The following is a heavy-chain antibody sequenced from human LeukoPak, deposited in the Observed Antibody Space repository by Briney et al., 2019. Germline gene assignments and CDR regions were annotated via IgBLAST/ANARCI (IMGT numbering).Heavy chain of an antibody. V-gene: IGHV1-2*02. D-gene: IGHD3-9*01. J-gene: IGHJ4*02. CDR3: VKSSDWYLEY. CDR2: INPNSGGT. Sequence: ASLKVSCTASGYSFISYYIHWVRQAPGQGLTWMGWINPNSGGTNYAQNFQGRVTLTRDTTISTAYMELSRLRSDDTAVYYCVKSSDWYLEYWGQGTLVTASS. CDR1: GYSFISYY.